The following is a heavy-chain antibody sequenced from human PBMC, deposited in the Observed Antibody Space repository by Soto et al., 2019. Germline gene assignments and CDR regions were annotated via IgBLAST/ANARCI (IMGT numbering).Heavy chain of an antibody. V-gene: IGHV3-33*01. CDR3: ARDWVVVVPAALYYYAMDV. Sequence: GGSLRLSCAASGFTFSSYGMHWVRQAPGKGLEWVAVIWYDGSNKYYADSVKGRFTISRDNSKNTLYLQMNSLRAEDTAVYYCARDWVVVVPAALYYYAMDVWGQWTTVTFSS. D-gene: IGHD2-2*01. CDR1: GFTFSSYG. CDR2: IWYDGSNK. J-gene: IGHJ6*02.